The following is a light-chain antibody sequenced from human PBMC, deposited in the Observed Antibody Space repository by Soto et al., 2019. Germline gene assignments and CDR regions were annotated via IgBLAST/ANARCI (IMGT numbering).Light chain of an antibody. CDR3: QQYYSYPRLT. J-gene: IGKJ4*01. Sequence: DIQMTQSPSSLSASVGDRVTITCLASQNIGRFLNWHQQKPGKAPNVLINVASTLRSGVPSRFSGSGSGTDFTLTISCLQSEDFATYYCQQYYSYPRLTFGGGTKVDI. CDR1: QNIGRF. V-gene: IGKV1-39*01. CDR2: VAS.